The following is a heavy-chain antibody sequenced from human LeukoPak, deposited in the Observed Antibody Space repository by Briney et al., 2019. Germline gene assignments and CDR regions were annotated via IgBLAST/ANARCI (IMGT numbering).Heavy chain of an antibody. D-gene: IGHD6-6*01. CDR3: ATAGSSPSLGDFDY. CDR2: FDPEDGET. V-gene: IGHV1-24*01. CDR1: GYTLTELS. Sequence: ASVKVSCKVSGYTLTELSMHWVRQAPGKGLEWMGGFDPEDGETIYAQKFQGRVTMTEDTSTDTAYMELSSLRSEDTAGYYCATAGSSPSLGDFDYWGQGTLVTVSS. J-gene: IGHJ4*02.